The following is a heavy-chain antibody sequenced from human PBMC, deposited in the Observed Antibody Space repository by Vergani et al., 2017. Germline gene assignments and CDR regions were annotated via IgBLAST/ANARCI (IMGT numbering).Heavy chain of an antibody. CDR1: GYPFTDYY. V-gene: IGHV1-2*06. CDR2: INPNSATT. D-gene: IGHD6-19*01. Sequence: QVQLVQSGAEVKKPGASVMVSCKASGYPFTDYYMHWLRQAPGQGLEWMGRINPNSATTNYAQKFQGRVTMTRDTSISTAYMDLISLRSDDTAVYYCARSAIPQITVAGTLWGLDYWGQGTLVTVSS. J-gene: IGHJ4*02. CDR3: ARSAIPQITVAGTLWGLDY.